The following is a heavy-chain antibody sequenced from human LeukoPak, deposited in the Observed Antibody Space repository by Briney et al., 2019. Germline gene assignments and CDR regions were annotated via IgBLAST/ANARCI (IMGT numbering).Heavy chain of an antibody. Sequence: ASVKVSCKASGYTFNSYDLNWVRQATGQGLEWMGWMNHNSGNTGYAQRFQGRVTMTRNTSISTAYMELSSLRSEDTAVYYCATIPFGAAAGLFDYWGQGTLVTVSS. D-gene: IGHD6-13*01. V-gene: IGHV1-8*01. CDR2: MNHNSGNT. CDR1: GYTFNSYD. J-gene: IGHJ4*02. CDR3: ATIPFGAAAGLFDY.